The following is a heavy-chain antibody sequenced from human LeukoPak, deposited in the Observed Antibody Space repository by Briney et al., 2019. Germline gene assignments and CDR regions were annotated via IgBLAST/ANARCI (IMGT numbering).Heavy chain of an antibody. V-gene: IGHV3-66*01. Sequence: GGSLRLSCAASGFTVSSNYMSWVRQAPGKGLEWVSVIYSGGSTYYANSVKGRFTISRDNSKNTLYLQMNSLRAEDTAVYYCARVDYGDYGFDYWGQGTLVTVSS. CDR3: ARVDYGDYGFDY. CDR1: GFTVSSNY. D-gene: IGHD4-17*01. CDR2: IYSGGST. J-gene: IGHJ4*02.